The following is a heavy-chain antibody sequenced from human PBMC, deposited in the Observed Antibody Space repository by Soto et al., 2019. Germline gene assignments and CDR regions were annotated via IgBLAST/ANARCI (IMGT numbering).Heavy chain of an antibody. V-gene: IGHV2-70*04. CDR2: IDWDDDK. CDR1: GFSLNTSGMR. J-gene: IGHJ4*02. Sequence: FGPTLVNPTQTLTLTCTFSGFSLNTSGMRVSWIRQPPGKALEWLARIDWDDDKFYSTSLKTRLTISKDTSKNQVVLRMTNMDPVDTATYYCARIRITRDYYFDYWGQGTLVTVSS. CDR3: ARIRITRDYYFDY.